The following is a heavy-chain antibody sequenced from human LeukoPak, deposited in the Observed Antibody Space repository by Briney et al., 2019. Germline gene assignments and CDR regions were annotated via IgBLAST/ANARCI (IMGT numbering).Heavy chain of an antibody. J-gene: IGHJ5*02. CDR1: GGSISSSSYY. V-gene: IGHV4-39*01. D-gene: IGHD3-16*01. CDR2: IYYSGST. Sequence: SETLSLTCTVSGGSISSSSYYWGWIRQPPGKGLEWIGSIYYSGSTYYNPSLKSRVTISVDTSKNQSSLKLSSVTAADTAVYYCARVAYLVSNWFDPWGQGTLVTVSS. CDR3: ARVAYLVSNWFDP.